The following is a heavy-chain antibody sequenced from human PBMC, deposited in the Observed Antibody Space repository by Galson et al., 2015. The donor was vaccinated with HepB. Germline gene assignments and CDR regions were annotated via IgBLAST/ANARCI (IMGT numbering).Heavy chain of an antibody. CDR2: IKLDGSEK. V-gene: IGHV3-7*01. J-gene: IGHJ6*02. Sequence: SLRLSCAASGFTFSYFWMSWVRQAPGKGLEWVANIKLDGSEKYYVDSVKGRFTISRDNARNSLHLQMNSLRAEDTAVYYCARVSCGGDCTNYFYYGMDVWGQGTTVTVSS. CDR1: GFTFSYFW. CDR3: ARVSCGGDCTNYFYYGMDV. D-gene: IGHD2-21*02.